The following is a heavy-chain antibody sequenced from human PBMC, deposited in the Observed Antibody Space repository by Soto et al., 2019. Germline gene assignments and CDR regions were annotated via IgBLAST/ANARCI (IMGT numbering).Heavy chain of an antibody. CDR3: AQVGGSYSTAIDY. CDR1: GFRFGSYS. Sequence: GGSLRLSCAASGFRFGSYSMNWVRQAPGQGLEWLSYISSTSGTIYYADSVKGRFTISRDNAKNSLYLQMSSLRDDDTAVYYCAQVGGSYSTAIDYWGQGPLVTVSS. D-gene: IGHD1-26*01. J-gene: IGHJ4*02. CDR2: ISSTSGTI. V-gene: IGHV3-48*02.